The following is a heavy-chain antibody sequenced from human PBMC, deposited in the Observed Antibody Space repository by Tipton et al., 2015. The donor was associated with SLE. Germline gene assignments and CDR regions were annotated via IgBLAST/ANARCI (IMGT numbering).Heavy chain of an antibody. V-gene: IGHV3-53*04. Sequence: QLVQSGGGLVQPGGSLKLSCAASGFTVSRKYMTWVRQAPGKGLEWVSVIYSGGNTNYADSVKGRFTISRDNSKNMLYLQMNSLRTEDTAVYYCARAPSGRVVGTPTGHGYWGQGTLVTVSS. CDR2: IYSGGNT. CDR1: GFTVSRKY. CDR3: ARAPSGRVVGTPTGHGY. D-gene: IGHD1-26*01. J-gene: IGHJ4*02.